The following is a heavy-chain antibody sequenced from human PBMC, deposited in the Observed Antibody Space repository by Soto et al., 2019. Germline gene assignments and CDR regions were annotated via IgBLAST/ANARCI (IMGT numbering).Heavy chain of an antibody. D-gene: IGHD5-18*01. V-gene: IGHV1-69*06. CDR3: AREASGYSYGPYYYYGMDV. Sequence: QVQLVQSGAEVKKPGSSVKVSCKASGGTFSSYAISWVRQAPGQGLEWMGGIIPIFGTANYAQKFQGRVTITADKSTSTAYMELSSLRSEDTAVYSCAREASGYSYGPYYYYGMDVWGQGTTVTVSS. CDR1: GGTFSSYA. CDR2: IIPIFGTA. J-gene: IGHJ6*02.